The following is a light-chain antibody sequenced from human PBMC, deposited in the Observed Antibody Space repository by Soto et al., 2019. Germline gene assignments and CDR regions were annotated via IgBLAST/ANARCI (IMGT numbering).Light chain of an antibody. CDR1: SSDVGGYNY. V-gene: IGLV2-11*01. Sequence: QLVLTQPRSVSGSPGQSVTISCTGTSSDVGGYNYVSWYQQHPGKAPKLMIHDVSKRPSGVPDRFSGSKSGNTASLTISGLQAEDEADYYCCSYAGSYVWVFGGGTQLTVL. J-gene: IGLJ3*02. CDR3: CSYAGSYVWV. CDR2: DVS.